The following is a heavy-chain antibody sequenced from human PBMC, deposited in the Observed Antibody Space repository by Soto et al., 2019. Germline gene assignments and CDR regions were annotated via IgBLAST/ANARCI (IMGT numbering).Heavy chain of an antibody. CDR3: ARGPYYDSSGYYYPVAFDI. D-gene: IGHD3-22*01. Sequence: SETLSLTCTVSGGSISSYYWSWIRQPPGKGLEWIGYIYYSGSTNYNPSLKSRVTISVDTSKNQFSLKLSSVTAADTAVYYCARGPYYDSSGYYYPVAFDIWGQGTMVTVSS. CDR1: GGSISSYY. V-gene: IGHV4-59*01. CDR2: IYYSGST. J-gene: IGHJ3*02.